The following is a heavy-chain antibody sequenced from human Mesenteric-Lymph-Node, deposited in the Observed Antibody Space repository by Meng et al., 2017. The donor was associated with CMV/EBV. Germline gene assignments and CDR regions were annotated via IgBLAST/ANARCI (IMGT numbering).Heavy chain of an antibody. Sequence: DSFGSIMRSGRRRAPGQGLEWRGANINVFGTANYAQEYQGRVTITANEYTSTAYMELSSLRSEDTAVYYCAKDSGCSGYEQPEPFDYWGQGTLVTVSS. CDR2: NINVFGTA. V-gene: IGHV1-69*01. J-gene: IGHJ4*02. CDR3: AKDSGCSGYEQPEPFDY. CDR1: DSFGSIM. D-gene: IGHD5-12*01.